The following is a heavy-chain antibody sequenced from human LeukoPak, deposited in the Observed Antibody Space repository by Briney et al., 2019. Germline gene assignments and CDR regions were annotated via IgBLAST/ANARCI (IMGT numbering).Heavy chain of an antibody. J-gene: IGHJ3*02. D-gene: IGHD7-27*01. CDR1: GYSFTGYY. CDR2: INPNSGDT. V-gene: IGHV1-2*02. Sequence: ASVKVSCKASGYSFTGYYIHWVRQAPGQGLEWMAWINPNSGDTNFAQKFQGRVTMTRDTSISTAYMELSRLESDDTAVYYCAGHWGSNDAFDIWGQGTMVTVSS. CDR3: AGHWGSNDAFDI.